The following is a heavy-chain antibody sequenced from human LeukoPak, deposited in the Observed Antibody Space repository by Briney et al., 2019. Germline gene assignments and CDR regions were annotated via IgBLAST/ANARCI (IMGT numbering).Heavy chain of an antibody. V-gene: IGHV1-2*02. CDR1: GYTFTGYY. Sequence: ASVMRLSNASGYTFTGYYMNCVRQAPGQGLEWMGWINPNSGATNYAQYFRGRVTMTRDTSINTAYMELSRLTSDDTAFYYCAKAGVRVDPRGQGTLVTVSA. D-gene: IGHD3-10*01. CDR2: INPNSGAT. J-gene: IGHJ5*02. CDR3: AKAGVRVDP.